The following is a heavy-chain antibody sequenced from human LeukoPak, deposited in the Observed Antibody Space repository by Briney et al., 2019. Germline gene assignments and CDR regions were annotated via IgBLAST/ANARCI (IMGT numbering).Heavy chain of an antibody. J-gene: IGHJ6*02. D-gene: IGHD3-10*01. V-gene: IGHV1-3*01. CDR1: GYTFTSYA. CDR3: ARGPSSVRSYYYYGMDV. CDR2: INAGNGNT. Sequence: ASVKVSCKASGYTFTSYAMHWVRQAPGQRLEWMGWINAGNGNTKYSQKFQGRVTITRDTSASTAYMELSSLRSEDTAVYYCARGPSSVRSYYYYGMDVWGQGTTVTVS.